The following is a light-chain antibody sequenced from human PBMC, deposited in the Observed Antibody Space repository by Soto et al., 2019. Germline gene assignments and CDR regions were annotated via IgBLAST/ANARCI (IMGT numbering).Light chain of an antibody. CDR1: SSDVGGYDF. J-gene: IGLJ3*02. CDR3: SSYAGSNNWV. CDR2: EVT. V-gene: IGLV2-8*01. Sequence: QSALTQPPSASGSLGQSVTISCTGTSSDVGGYDFVSWYQQHPGKAPKLTIYEVTRQPSGVPDRFSGSKSGNTASLTVSGLQAEDEADYYCSSYAGSNNWVFGGGTKLTVL.